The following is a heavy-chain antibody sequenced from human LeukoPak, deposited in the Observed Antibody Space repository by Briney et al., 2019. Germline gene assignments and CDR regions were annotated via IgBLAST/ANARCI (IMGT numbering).Heavy chain of an antibody. CDR1: GFTFSSYG. CDR3: AKDRPPFTGLGELSPFDY. V-gene: IGHV3-30*02. Sequence: PGGSLRLSCAASGFTFSSYGMHWVRQAPGKGLEWVAFIRYDGSNKYYADSVKGRFTISRDNSKNTLYLQMNSLRAEDTAVYYCAKDRPPFTGLGELSPFDYWGQGTLVTVSS. CDR2: IRYDGSNK. J-gene: IGHJ4*02. D-gene: IGHD3-16*02.